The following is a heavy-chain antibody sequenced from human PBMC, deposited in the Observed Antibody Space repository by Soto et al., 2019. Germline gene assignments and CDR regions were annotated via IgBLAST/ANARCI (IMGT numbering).Heavy chain of an antibody. V-gene: IGHV6-1*01. CDR1: GDSVSSNSAA. Sequence: PSQTLSLTCVISGDSVSSNSAAWNWVRQSPSRGLEWLGRTYYRSKWYNDYAVSVKSRITINPDTSKNQFSLQLNSVTPEDTAVYYCARDLPYSSGWYNLSDPRGQGTLVTVSS. CDR3: ARDLPYSSGWYNLSDP. CDR2: TYYRSKWYN. J-gene: IGHJ5*02. D-gene: IGHD6-19*01.